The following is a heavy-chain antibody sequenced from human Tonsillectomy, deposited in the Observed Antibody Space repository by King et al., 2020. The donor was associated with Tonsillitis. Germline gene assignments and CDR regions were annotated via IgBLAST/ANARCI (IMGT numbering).Heavy chain of an antibody. Sequence: QLVQSGGGLVQPGRSLRLSCAASGFNFDDFAMHWVRQAPGKGLEWVSGISWDSGTMGYADSVKGRFTISRDNAQNSLYLQMNSLTSEDTAFYYCARGLYGDPPAFDSWGQGTLVTVSS. D-gene: IGHD4-17*01. V-gene: IGHV3-9*01. CDR1: GFNFDDFA. CDR3: ARGLYGDPPAFDS. J-gene: IGHJ4*02. CDR2: ISWDSGTM.